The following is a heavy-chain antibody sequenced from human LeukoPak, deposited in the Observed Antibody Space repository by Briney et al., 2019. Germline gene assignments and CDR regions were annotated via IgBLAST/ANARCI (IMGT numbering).Heavy chain of an antibody. D-gene: IGHD6-13*01. V-gene: IGHV3-30*04. CDR2: ISYDGSNK. Sequence: GGSLRLSCAASGFTFSSYAMHWVRQAPRKGLEWVAVISYDGSNKYYADSVKGRITISRDNSKNTLYLQMNSLRAEDTAVYYCARDHATIVIAAAFDYWGQGTLVTVSS. CDR3: ARDHATIVIAAAFDY. CDR1: GFTFSSYA. J-gene: IGHJ4*02.